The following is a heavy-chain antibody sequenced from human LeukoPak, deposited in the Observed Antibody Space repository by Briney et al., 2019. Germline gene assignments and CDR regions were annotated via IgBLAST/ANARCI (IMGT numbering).Heavy chain of an antibody. CDR2: IIPIFGTA. CDR3: AREIIGLNYYDSSGYLDY. J-gene: IGHJ4*02. V-gene: IGHV1-69*05. Sequence: VASVKVSCKASGGTFSSYAISWVRQAPGQGLEWMGGIIPIFGTANYAQKFQGRVTITTDESTSTAYMELSSLRSEDTAVYYCAREIIGLNYYDSSGYLDYWGQGTLVTVSS. CDR1: GGTFSSYA. D-gene: IGHD3-22*01.